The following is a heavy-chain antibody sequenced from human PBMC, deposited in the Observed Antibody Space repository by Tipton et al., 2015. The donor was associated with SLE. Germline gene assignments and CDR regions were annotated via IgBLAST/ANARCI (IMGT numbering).Heavy chain of an antibody. J-gene: IGHJ4*02. CDR1: GYDFSNYW. Sequence: QLVQSGAEVKKPGESLKISCKGSGYDFSNYWIGWVRQTPGEGLEWMGMIYRSDSDTRYTPSFEGQVTISADRSMSTAYLQWSSLKASDTAIYYCARHGPSITIVGVVTLDYWGQGTLVTVAS. CDR3: ARHGPSITIVGVVTLDY. V-gene: IGHV5-51*01. D-gene: IGHD3-3*01. CDR2: IYRSDSDT.